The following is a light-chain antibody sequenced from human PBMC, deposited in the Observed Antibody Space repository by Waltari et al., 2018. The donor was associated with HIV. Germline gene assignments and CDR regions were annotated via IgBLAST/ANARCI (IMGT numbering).Light chain of an antibody. CDR3: QQFHNWPHT. J-gene: IGKJ4*02. CDR2: GAS. V-gene: IGKV3-15*01. Sequence: EIFLTQSPPTLSVSPGATATLSCRASQSLSSYLVWYQQKPGQAPRLLIYGASTRATGTPVRFSGGGAGTEFSLTISSLRSEDYAVYYCQQFHNWPHTFGGGTKVEIK. CDR1: QSLSSY.